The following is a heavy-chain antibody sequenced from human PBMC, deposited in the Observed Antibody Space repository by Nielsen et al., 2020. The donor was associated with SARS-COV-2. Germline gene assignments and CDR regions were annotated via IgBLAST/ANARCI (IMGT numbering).Heavy chain of an antibody. Sequence: WIRQPPGKALEWLAHIFSNDEKSYSTSLKSRLTIPKDTSKSQVVLTMTNMDPVDTATYYCARMNYCSSTSCYIGYYYYMDVWGKGTTVTVSS. CDR3: ARMNYCSSTSCYIGYYYYMDV. V-gene: IGHV2-26*01. D-gene: IGHD2-2*02. CDR2: IFSNDEK. J-gene: IGHJ6*03.